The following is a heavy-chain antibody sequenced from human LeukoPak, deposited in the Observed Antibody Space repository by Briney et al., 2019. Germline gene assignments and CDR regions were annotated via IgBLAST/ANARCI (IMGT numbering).Heavy chain of an antibody. Sequence: ASVKVSCKASGYTFTSYYMHWVRQATGQGLEWMGWMNPNSGKTGYAQKFQGRVTITRNTSISTAYMELSSLRSEDTAVYYCARAGYCSSTSCYHYYMDVWGKGTTVTVSS. CDR1: GYTFTSYY. CDR3: ARAGYCSSTSCYHYYMDV. CDR2: MNPNSGKT. D-gene: IGHD2-2*01. V-gene: IGHV1-8*03. J-gene: IGHJ6*03.